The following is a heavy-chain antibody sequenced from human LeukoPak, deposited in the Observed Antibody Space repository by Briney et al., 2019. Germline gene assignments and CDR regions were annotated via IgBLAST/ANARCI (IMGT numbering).Heavy chain of an antibody. CDR3: ARDLMATIYYYYGMDV. V-gene: IGHV3-30-3*01. D-gene: IGHD5-24*01. J-gene: IGHJ6*02. CDR2: ISYDGSSK. Sequence: GGSLRLSCAGSGFAFNTYALHWVRQAPGKGLEWVAVISYDGSSKYYTDSVKGRFTISRDISKSTLYLQMNTLRADDTAVYFCARDLMATIYYYYGMDVWGRGTTVTVSS. CDR1: GFAFNTYA.